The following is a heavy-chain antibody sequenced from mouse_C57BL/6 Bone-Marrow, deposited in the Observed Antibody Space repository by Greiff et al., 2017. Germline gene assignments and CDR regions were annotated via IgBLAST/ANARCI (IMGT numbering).Heavy chain of an antibody. D-gene: IGHD1-1*01. CDR2: IWRGGST. J-gene: IGHJ1*03. Sequence: VMLVESGPGLVQPSQSLSITCTVSGFSLTSYGVHWVRQSPGKGLEWLGVIWRGGSTDYNAAFMSRLSITKDNSKSQVFFKMNSLQADDTAIYYCAKGIYYYGSSYGYWYFDVWGTGTTVTVSS. CDR1: GFSLTSYG. CDR3: AKGIYYYGSSYGYWYFDV. V-gene: IGHV2-5*01.